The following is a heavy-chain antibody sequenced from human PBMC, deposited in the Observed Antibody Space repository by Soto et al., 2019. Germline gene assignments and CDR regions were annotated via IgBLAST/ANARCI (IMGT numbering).Heavy chain of an antibody. CDR1: VGSIINYY. Sequence: PSETLSLTCTVSVGSIINYYWSWIRQPAGKGLEWIGRIYTTGSTNYNPSLKSRVTMSVDTSKNQFSLRLSSATAADTAVYYCARDRGYNSGFDVDFWGQGTMVTVSS. CDR2: IYTTGST. CDR3: ARDRGYNSGFDVDF. V-gene: IGHV4-4*07. D-gene: IGHD5-18*01. J-gene: IGHJ3*01.